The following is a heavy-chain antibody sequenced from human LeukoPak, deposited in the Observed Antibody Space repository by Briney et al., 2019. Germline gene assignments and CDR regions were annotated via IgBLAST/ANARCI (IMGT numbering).Heavy chain of an antibody. J-gene: IGHJ4*01. CDR3: AKDMRFDWTPYYFDY. CDR1: GFTFSSYA. V-gene: IGHV3-23*01. D-gene: IGHD3-9*01. CDR2: ISGSGGST. Sequence: GGSLRLSCAASGFTFSSYAMSWVRQAPGKGLEWVSAISGSGGSTYYADSVKGRFTISRDNSKNTLYLQMNSLRAEDTAVYYCAKDMRFDWTPYYFDYWGHGTLVTVSS.